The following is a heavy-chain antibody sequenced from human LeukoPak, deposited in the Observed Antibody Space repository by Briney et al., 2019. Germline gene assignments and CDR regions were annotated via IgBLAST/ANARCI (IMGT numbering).Heavy chain of an antibody. D-gene: IGHD6-19*01. Sequence: SETLSLTCTVSGYSISSGYYWGWIRQPPGKGLEWIGSIYHSGSTYYNPSLKSRVTISVDTSKNQFSLKLSSVTAADTAVYYCARAAHQQWLVHNWFDPWGQGTLVTVSS. V-gene: IGHV4-38-2*02. CDR1: GYSISSGYY. CDR2: IYHSGST. CDR3: ARAAHQQWLVHNWFDP. J-gene: IGHJ5*02.